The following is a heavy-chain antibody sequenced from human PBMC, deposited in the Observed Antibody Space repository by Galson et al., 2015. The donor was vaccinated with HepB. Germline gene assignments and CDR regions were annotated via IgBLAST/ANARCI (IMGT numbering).Heavy chain of an antibody. J-gene: IGHJ6*02. V-gene: IGHV3-43*01. Sequence: SLRLSCAASGFTFDDYTMHWVRQAPGKGLEWVSLISWDGGSTYYADSVKGRFTISRDNSKNSLYLQMNSLRAGDTAVYYCARGPVGFGGPPGYGMDVWGQGTTVTVSS. CDR1: GFTFDDYT. D-gene: IGHD3-10*01. CDR2: ISWDGGST. CDR3: ARGPVGFGGPPGYGMDV.